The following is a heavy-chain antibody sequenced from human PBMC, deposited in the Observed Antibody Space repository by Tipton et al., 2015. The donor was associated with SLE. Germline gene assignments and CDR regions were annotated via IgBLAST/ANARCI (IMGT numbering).Heavy chain of an antibody. D-gene: IGHD6-13*01. V-gene: IGHV4-59*01. CDR3: ASIAAAGSDFDY. CDR1: GGSLSSYY. CDR2: IYYSGST. Sequence: TLSLTCTVSGGSLSSYYWSWIRQPPGKGLEWIGYIYYSGSTNYNPSLQSRVTITVDTSKNQFSLKLSSVTAADTAVYYCASIAAAGSDFDYWGQGTLVTVSS. J-gene: IGHJ4*02.